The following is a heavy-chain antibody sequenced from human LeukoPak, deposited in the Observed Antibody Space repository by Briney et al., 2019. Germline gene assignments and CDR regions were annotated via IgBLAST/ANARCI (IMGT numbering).Heavy chain of an antibody. CDR2: AYSGVKA. J-gene: IGHJ6*03. V-gene: IGHV4-4*07. D-gene: IGHD3-9*01. Sequence: PAETLSLTCTVSGDSMHSYYWSWLRQSPEKGLEWLGRAYSGVKAYYNPSPERRGTISVDQSNNHFSLDLTSVTAADTALYYCAREKSGTLTRAYYPIDVWGKGITVTVSS. CDR3: AREKSGTLTRAYYPIDV. CDR1: GDSMHSYY.